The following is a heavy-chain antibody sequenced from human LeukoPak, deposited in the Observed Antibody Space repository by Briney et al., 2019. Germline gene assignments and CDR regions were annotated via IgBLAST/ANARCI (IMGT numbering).Heavy chain of an antibody. CDR3: ARRGVTSSPLDY. J-gene: IGHJ4*02. D-gene: IGHD3-10*01. V-gene: IGHV5-51*01. Sequence: PGESLKISCQGSGYSFTRYWIGWVRQMPGKGLEWMGDVYPGDSDVRYGPSFQGQVTISVDTSINTAYLQWSSLKASDTAIYYCARRGVTSSPLDYWGQGTLVTVSS. CDR2: VYPGDSDV. CDR1: GYSFTRYW.